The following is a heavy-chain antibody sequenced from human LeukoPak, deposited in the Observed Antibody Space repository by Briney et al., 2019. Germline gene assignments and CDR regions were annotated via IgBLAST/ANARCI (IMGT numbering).Heavy chain of an antibody. CDR1: GVSFSGYY. CDR2: INHSGST. J-gene: IGHJ5*02. V-gene: IGHV4-34*01. CDR3: ARVGALLWFGELNWFDP. D-gene: IGHD3-10*01. Sequence: SSETLSLTCAVYGVSFSGYYWSWIRQPPGKGLEWLGEINHSGSTNYNPSLKSRVTISVDTSKNQFSLKLSSVTAADTAVYYCARVGALLWFGELNWFDPWGQGTLVTVSS.